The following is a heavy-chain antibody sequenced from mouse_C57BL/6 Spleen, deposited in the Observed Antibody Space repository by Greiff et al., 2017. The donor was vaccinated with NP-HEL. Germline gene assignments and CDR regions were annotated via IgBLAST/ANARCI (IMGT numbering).Heavy chain of an antibody. J-gene: IGHJ1*03. CDR2: IYPGSGST. CDR1: GYTFTSYW. V-gene: IGHV1-55*01. Sequence: QVQLQQPGAELVKPGASVKMSGKASGYTFTSYWITWVKQRPGQGLEWIGDIYPGSGSTNYNEKFKSKATLTVDTSSSTAYMQLSSLTSEDSAVYYCARNGNYVGYFDVWGTGTTVTVSS. D-gene: IGHD2-1*01. CDR3: ARNGNYVGYFDV.